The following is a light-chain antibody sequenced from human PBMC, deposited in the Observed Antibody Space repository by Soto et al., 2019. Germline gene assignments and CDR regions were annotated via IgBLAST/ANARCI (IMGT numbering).Light chain of an antibody. CDR1: QFVSSF. Sequence: DIHMTHSASTLSSSLGDGRTITCRASQFVSSFLGWYQQKPGKVPKLLIFDVSILASGVPSRFSGSGSGTEFTLTISSLQPEDFATYSCQQYYISWSFGQGTKVDIK. CDR3: QQYYISWS. CDR2: DVS. V-gene: IGKV1-5*01. J-gene: IGKJ1*01.